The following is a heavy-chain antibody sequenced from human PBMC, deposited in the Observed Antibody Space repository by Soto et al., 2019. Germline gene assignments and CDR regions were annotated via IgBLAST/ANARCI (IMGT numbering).Heavy chain of an antibody. D-gene: IGHD6-19*01. J-gene: IGHJ4*02. CDR2: IYSGGTT. CDR1: GFTVSSNF. CDR3: ARGAGYSSGWYDY. Sequence: EVQLVESGGGLVQPGGSLRLSCAASGFTVSSNFMSWVRQAPGKGLEWVSVIYSGGTTYYADSVKGRFTISGHNSKNTLYLQMNSLRAEDTAVYYCARGAGYSSGWYDYWGQGTLVTVSS. V-gene: IGHV3-53*04.